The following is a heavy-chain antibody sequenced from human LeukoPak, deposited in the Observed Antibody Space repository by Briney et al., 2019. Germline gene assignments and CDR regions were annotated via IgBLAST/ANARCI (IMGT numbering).Heavy chain of an antibody. J-gene: IGHJ4*02. CDR2: IRSKAYGGTT. CDR1: GFTFGDYA. D-gene: IGHD3-22*01. CDR3: LKSYYYDSTGYSDY. V-gene: IGHV3-49*04. Sequence: GGSLRLSCTASGFTFGDYAMSWVRQAPGKGLEWVGFIRSKAYGGTTQYAASVKGRFTTSRDDSKSIAYLQMNSLETEDTAVYYCLKSYYYDSTGYSDYWGQGTLVTISS.